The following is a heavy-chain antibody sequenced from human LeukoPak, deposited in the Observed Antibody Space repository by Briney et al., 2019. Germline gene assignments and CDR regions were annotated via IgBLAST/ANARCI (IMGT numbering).Heavy chain of an antibody. J-gene: IGHJ4*02. CDR2: ISGSGGST. D-gene: IGHD4-17*01. Sequence: GGSLRLSCAASGFTFSSYAMSWVRQAPGKGLEWVSAISGSGGSTYYADSVKGRFTISRDNSKNTLYLQMTSLRAEDTALYYCAKGSTFGDLNYFDSWGQGALVSVSS. V-gene: IGHV3-23*01. CDR1: GFTFSSYA. CDR3: AKGSTFGDLNYFDS.